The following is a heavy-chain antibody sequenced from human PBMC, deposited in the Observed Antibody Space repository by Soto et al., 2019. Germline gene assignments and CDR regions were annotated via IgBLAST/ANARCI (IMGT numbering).Heavy chain of an antibody. CDR2: IDPSDSYT. CDR1: GYSFTNYW. CDR3: ARHDVGSGWYTNFDY. D-gene: IGHD6-19*01. Sequence: GESLKISCKGSGYSFTNYWISWVRQMPGKGLEWMGRIDPSDSYTNYSPSFQGHVTISADKSISTAYLQWSSLKASGTAMYYCARHDVGSGWYTNFDYWGQGTLVTVSS. J-gene: IGHJ4*02. V-gene: IGHV5-10-1*01.